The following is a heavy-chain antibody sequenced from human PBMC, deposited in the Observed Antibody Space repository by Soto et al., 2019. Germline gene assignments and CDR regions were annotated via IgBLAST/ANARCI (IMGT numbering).Heavy chain of an antibody. CDR1: GYTFTSYY. CDR2: INPSGGST. CDR3: ARGSNTAMVIGSFDY. V-gene: IGHV1-46*01. D-gene: IGHD5-18*01. Sequence: QVQLVQSGAEVKKPGASVKVSCKASGYTFTSYYMHWVRQAPGQGLEWMGIINPSGGSTSYAQKSQGRVTMTRDTSTSTVYMELSSLRSEDTAVYYCARGSNTAMVIGSFDYWGQGTLVTVSS. J-gene: IGHJ4*02.